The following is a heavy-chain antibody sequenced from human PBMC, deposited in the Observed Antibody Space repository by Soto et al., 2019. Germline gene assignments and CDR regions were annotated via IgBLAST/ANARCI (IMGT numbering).Heavy chain of an antibody. CDR1: GYTFTSYD. CDR2: MNPNSGNT. Sequence: QVQLVQSGAEVKKPGASVKVSCKASGYTFTSYDINWVRQATGQGLEWMGWMNPNSGNTGYAQKFQGRVTMTRSTSISTAYMELSSLRSEDTAVYYCARGIWSRAAATIPFDGYMDVWGKGTTVTVSS. J-gene: IGHJ6*03. D-gene: IGHD6-13*01. CDR3: ARGIWSRAAATIPFDGYMDV. V-gene: IGHV1-8*01.